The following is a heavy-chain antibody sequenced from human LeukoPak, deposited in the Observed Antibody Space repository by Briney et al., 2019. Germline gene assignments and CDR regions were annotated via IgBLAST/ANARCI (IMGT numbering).Heavy chain of an antibody. CDR2: ISSSSSTI. V-gene: IGHV3-48*01. D-gene: IGHD5-18*01. CDR3: ARLPRGYSYGNYYYYGMDV. J-gene: IGHJ6*02. Sequence: PGGSLRLSCAASGFTFSSYSMNWVRQAPGKGLEWVSYISSSSSTIYYADSVKGRFTISRDNAKNSLYLQMNSLRAEDTAVYYCARLPRGYSYGNYYYYGMDVWGQGTTVTVSS. CDR1: GFTFSSYS.